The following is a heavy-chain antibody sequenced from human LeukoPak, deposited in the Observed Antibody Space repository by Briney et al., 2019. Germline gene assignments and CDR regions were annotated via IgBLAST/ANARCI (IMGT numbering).Heavy chain of an antibody. V-gene: IGHV1-46*01. J-gene: IGHJ4*02. D-gene: IGHD2-2*01. CDR1: GYTFTSYY. CDR2: INPSGGST. Sequence: ASVKVSCKASGYTFTSYYMHWVRQAPGQGLEWMGIINPSGGSTSYAQKFQGRVTMTRDTSTSTVYMELSSLRSEDTAVYYCARGIVVVPAAHYFDYWGQGTLVTVSS. CDR3: ARGIVVVPAAHYFDY.